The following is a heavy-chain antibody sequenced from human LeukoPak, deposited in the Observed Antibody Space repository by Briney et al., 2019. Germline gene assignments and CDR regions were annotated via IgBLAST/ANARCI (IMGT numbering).Heavy chain of an antibody. Sequence: ASVKVSCKASGYTFTSYDINWVRQATGQGLEWMGWMNPNSGNTGYAQKFQGRVTMTRDMSTSTVYMELSSLRSEDTAVYYCARGSSSFYFDYWGQGTLVTVSS. CDR3: ARGSSSFYFDY. V-gene: IGHV1-8*01. CDR2: MNPNSGNT. CDR1: GYTFTSYD. J-gene: IGHJ4*02. D-gene: IGHD6-6*01.